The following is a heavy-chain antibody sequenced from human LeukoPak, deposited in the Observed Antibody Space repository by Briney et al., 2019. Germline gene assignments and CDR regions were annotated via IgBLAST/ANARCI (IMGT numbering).Heavy chain of an antibody. Sequence: SETLSLTCTVSGGSISSGSYYWSWIRQPAGKGLEWIGRIYTSGSTNYNPSLKSRVTMSVDTSKNQFSLKLSSVTAADTAVYYCARERCSSTSCYFDYWGQGTLVTVSS. D-gene: IGHD2-2*01. CDR3: ARERCSSTSCYFDY. CDR1: GGSISSGSYY. J-gene: IGHJ4*02. CDR2: IYTSGST. V-gene: IGHV4-61*02.